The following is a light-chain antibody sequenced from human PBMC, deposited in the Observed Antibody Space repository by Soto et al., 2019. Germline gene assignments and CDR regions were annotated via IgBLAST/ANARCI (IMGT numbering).Light chain of an antibody. CDR1: RSNIGSNT. CDR3: ATWDDSLNGHVV. CDR2: SNN. J-gene: IGLJ2*01. V-gene: IGLV1-44*01. Sequence: QSVLTKPPSEYGTPGQRVTISCSGSRSNIGSNTVNWYQQLPGTAPKFLIYSNNQRPSGVPKRFSGSKSGTSASLSISGLQSEDEADYYCATWDDSLNGHVVFGGGTQLTVL.